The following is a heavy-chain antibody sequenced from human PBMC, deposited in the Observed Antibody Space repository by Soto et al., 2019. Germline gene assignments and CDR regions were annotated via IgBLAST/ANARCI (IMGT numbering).Heavy chain of an antibody. Sequence: QVQLVQSGPEVKKTGASVKVSCKASGYIFTYYGLSWVRQAPGQGLEWMGWISTYNGDTRIAQQFQGRDTMTTDSSTNTAYMELKSPRSDDTALYFCARDTRNGVVIMDSWGQGTLVAVSS. D-gene: IGHD3-3*01. J-gene: IGHJ5*02. V-gene: IGHV1-18*01. CDR1: GYIFTYYG. CDR2: ISTYNGDT. CDR3: ARDTRNGVVIMDS.